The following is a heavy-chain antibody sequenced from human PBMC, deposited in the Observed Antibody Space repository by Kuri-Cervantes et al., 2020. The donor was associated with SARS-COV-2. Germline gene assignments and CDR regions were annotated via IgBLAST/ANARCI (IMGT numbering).Heavy chain of an antibody. Sequence: GESLKISCSASGFSFSSYAMHWVRQPPGKGLEYVSAISSNGGSTYYADSVKGRFTISRDNSKSTLYLQMSSLRAEDTAVYYCVKDRSGSGSYYYYFDYWGQGTLVTVSS. CDR2: ISSNGGST. V-gene: IGHV3-64D*08. CDR3: VKDRSGSGSYYYYFDY. CDR1: GFSFSSYA. J-gene: IGHJ4*02. D-gene: IGHD3-10*01.